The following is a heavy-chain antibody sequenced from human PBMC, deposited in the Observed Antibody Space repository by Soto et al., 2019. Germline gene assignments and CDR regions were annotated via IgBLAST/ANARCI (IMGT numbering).Heavy chain of an antibody. D-gene: IGHD5-18*01. J-gene: IGHJ6*02. V-gene: IGHV1-69*13. CDR3: ARDRPGSGYSDGLYVPYYGRDV. CDR2: IIPIFGTA. Sequence: SVKVSCKASGGTFSSSAISWVRQPPGQGLEWMGGIIPIFGTANYAQKFQGRVTITADESTSTAYMELSSLRSEDTAVYYCARDRPGSGYSDGLYVPYYGRDVWGQGTRVIVAS. CDR1: GGTFSSSA.